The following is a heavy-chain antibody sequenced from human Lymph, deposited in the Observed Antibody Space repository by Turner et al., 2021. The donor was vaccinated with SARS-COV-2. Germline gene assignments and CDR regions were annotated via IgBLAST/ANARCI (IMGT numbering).Heavy chain of an antibody. CDR3: ARVHWHCTSTIFYWDYYFGMDV. D-gene: IGHD2-2*01. CDR2: MNPDSGDT. V-gene: IGHV1-8*01. Sequence: VQLVQSGAEVKKPGASVKVSCTASGYTFTSYDINWVRQATGQGLEWMLWMNPDSGDTGYAQKFSCRVTMTRDTSISTAYMELRILRSEDTSVYYCARVHWHCTSTIFYWDYYFGMDVWGQGTTVTVSS. CDR1: GYTFTSYD. J-gene: IGHJ6*02.